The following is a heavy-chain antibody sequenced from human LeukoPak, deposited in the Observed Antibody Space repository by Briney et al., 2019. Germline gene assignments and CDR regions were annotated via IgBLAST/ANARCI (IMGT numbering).Heavy chain of an antibody. CDR2: IKEDGSDK. J-gene: IGHJ4*02. CDR3: ARDTGYNTFDY. Sequence: GGSLRLSRAASGFPHRNQCTSWATHAPGKGLEWVANIKEDGSDKYYVDSGKGRFTISRDNAKNSQYLQMNSLRAEDTAVYYCARDTGYNTFDYWGQGTLVTVSS. D-gene: IGHD5-24*01. V-gene: IGHV3-7*05. CDR1: GFPHRNQC.